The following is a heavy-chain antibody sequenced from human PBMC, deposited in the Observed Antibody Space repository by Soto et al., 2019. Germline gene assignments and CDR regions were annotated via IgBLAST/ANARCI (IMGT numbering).Heavy chain of an antibody. CDR3: ARGLEVALIDY. D-gene: IGHD6-19*01. CDR1: DYTFTSYG. J-gene: IGHJ4*02. V-gene: IGHV1-18*01. Sequence: QVQLVQSGAEVKKPGASVKVSCKASDYTFTSYGISWVRQAPGQGLEWMGWISAYNGNTKYGQKIQGRGTMTTDTSTSTACMELRSLRSDDTSVYYCARGLEVALIDYWGQGTLVTVSS. CDR2: ISAYNGNT.